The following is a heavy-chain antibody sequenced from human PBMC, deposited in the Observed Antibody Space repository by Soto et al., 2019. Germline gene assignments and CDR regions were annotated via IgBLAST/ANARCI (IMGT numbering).Heavy chain of an antibody. V-gene: IGHV1-69*01. CDR1: GGSFRRHA. D-gene: IGHD4-17*01. Sequence: QVQLMQSGPEVKTPGSSVKVSCRASGGSFRRHAISWVRQAPGQGLEWMGGIIPVFDTANYAPKFLGRLTVTAYESTNTDYMDLSSLTSEDTAVYYCARDPAPTVTTLGYGLDVWGQGTTVTV. CDR2: IIPVFDTA. CDR3: ARDPAPTVTTLGYGLDV. J-gene: IGHJ6*02.